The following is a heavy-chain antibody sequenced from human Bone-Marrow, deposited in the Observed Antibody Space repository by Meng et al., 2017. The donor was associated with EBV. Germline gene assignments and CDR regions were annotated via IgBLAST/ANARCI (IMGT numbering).Heavy chain of an antibody. D-gene: IGHD3-10*01. J-gene: IGHJ2*01. CDR1: GGSVSSGSYY. Sequence: QWQRQESGPGLVKPSEPLSLTCTVSGGSVSSGSYYWSWIRQPPGKGLEWIGSIHYSGTTYYTPSLKSRVTISVDTSKNQFSLKLTSVTAADTAVYYCARRGESWYFDLWGRGTLVTVSS. CDR3: ARRGESWYFDL. CDR2: IHYSGTT. V-gene: IGHV4-39*01.